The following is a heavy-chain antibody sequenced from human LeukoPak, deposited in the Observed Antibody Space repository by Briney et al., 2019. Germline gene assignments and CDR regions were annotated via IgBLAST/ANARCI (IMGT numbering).Heavy chain of an antibody. D-gene: IGHD3-22*01. CDR2: SNAGNGST. V-gene: IGHV1-3*02. CDR1: GYTFTSYA. J-gene: IGHJ4*02. Sequence: ASVKVSCKASGYTFTSYAMHWVRQAPGQRLEWMGWSNAGNGSTKYSQEFQGRVTITRATSASTAYMELSSLRSEDMAVYYCARAYNYYDSSGYYLGYYFDYWGQGTLNAVSS. CDR3: ARAYNYYDSSGYYLGYYFDY.